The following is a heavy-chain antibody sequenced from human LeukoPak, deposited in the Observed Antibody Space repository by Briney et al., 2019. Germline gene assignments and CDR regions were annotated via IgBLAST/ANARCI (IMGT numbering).Heavy chain of an antibody. J-gene: IGHJ2*01. V-gene: IGHV3-23*01. D-gene: IGHD1-26*01. CDR3: AKDRTVGASCWYFDL. Sequence: GGSLRLSCVASGVTLSNYAMSWARQAPGKGLEWVSGISSSGSGGNTYYADSVKGRFTISRDSSRNTLFLHMNTLRAEDTAIYYCAKDRTVGASCWYFDLWGRGTLVTVSS. CDR2: ISSSGSGGNT. CDR1: GVTLSNYA.